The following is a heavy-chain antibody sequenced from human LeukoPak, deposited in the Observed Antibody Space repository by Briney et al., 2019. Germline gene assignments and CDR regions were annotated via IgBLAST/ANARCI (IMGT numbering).Heavy chain of an antibody. J-gene: IGHJ4*02. V-gene: IGHV3-23*01. CDR2: ISGSDGSS. D-gene: IGHD3-16*02. Sequence: GGSLRLSCGASGFTFNSFAMNWVRQAPGKGLEWVSSISGSDGSSHYADFVKGRFTISRDNSKNTLHLQMNSLRAEDTAVYYCAKSLGVGGYTRYKGFDQWGQGTLVTVSS. CDR1: GFTFNSFA. CDR3: AKSLGVGGYTRYKGFDQ.